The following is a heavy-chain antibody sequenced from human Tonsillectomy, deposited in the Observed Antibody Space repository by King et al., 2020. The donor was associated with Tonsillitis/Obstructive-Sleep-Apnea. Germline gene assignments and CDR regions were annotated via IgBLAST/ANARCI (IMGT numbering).Heavy chain of an antibody. D-gene: IGHD5-12*01. CDR1: GYTLTELS. CDR3: ATGDVSAVATIQRDYYDMDV. Sequence: QLVQSGAEVKKPGASVKVSCKVSGYTLTELSMHWVRQAPGKGLEWMGGFDPEDGETIYAQKFQGRVTMTEDTSTDTAYMELSSLRSEDTAVYYCATGDVSAVATIQRDYYDMDVWGKGTTVTVSS. CDR2: FDPEDGET. J-gene: IGHJ6*03. V-gene: IGHV1-24*01.